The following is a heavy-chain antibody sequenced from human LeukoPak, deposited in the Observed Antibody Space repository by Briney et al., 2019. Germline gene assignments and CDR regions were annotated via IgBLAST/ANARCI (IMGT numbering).Heavy chain of an antibody. J-gene: IGHJ6*03. CDR2: IIPIFGTA. Sequence: ASVMVSCKXSGGTFSSYAISWVRQAPGQGLEWMGGIIPIFGTANYAQKFQGRVTITTDESTSTAYMELSSLRSEDTAVYYCASSYCSGGSCYGSLYYYYYYMDVWGKGTTVTVSS. CDR1: GGTFSSYA. CDR3: ASSYCSGGSCYGSLYYYYYYMDV. V-gene: IGHV1-69*05. D-gene: IGHD2-15*01.